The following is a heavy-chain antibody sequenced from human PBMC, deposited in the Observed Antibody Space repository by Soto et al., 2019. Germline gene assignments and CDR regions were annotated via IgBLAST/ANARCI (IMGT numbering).Heavy chain of an antibody. CDR2: IYSGGGT. V-gene: IGHV3-53*01. CDR3: ARFRPLGGFDY. J-gene: IGHJ4*02. D-gene: IGHD3-16*01. CDR1: GFTVSSNY. Sequence: GGSLRLSCAASGFTVSSNYMSWVRQAPGKGLEWVSVIYSGGGTYYADSVKGRFTISRDNSKNTLYLQMNSLRAEDTAVYYCARFRPLGGFDYWGQGTLVTVSS.